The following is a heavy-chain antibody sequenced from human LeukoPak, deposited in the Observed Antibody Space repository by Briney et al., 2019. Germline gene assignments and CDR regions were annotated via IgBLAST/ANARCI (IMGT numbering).Heavy chain of an antibody. D-gene: IGHD3-22*01. V-gene: IGHV1-69*13. CDR2: IIPIFGTA. Sequence: ASVKVSCKVSGYTLTELSMHWVRQAPGQGLEWMGGIIPIFGTANYAQKFQGRVTITADESTSTAYMELSSLRSEDTAVYYCARQYYDSSGYYHYWGQGTLVTVSS. J-gene: IGHJ4*02. CDR3: ARQYYDSSGYYHY. CDR1: GYTLTELS.